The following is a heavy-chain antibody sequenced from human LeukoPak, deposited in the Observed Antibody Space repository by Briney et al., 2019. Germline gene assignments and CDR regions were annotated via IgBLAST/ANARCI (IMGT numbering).Heavy chain of an antibody. J-gene: IGHJ5*02. D-gene: IGHD2-2*01. Sequence: GASVKVSCKASGYTFTGYYMHWVRQAPGQWLEWMGWINPNSGGTNYAQKFQGRVTMTRDTSISTAYMELSRLRSDDTAVYYCARGQLLDRFWFDPWGQGTLVTVSS. CDR3: ARGQLLDRFWFDP. CDR1: GYTFTGYY. CDR2: INPNSGGT. V-gene: IGHV1-2*02.